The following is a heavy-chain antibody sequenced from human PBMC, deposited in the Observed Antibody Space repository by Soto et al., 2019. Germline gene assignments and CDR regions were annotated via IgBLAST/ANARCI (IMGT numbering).Heavy chain of an antibody. CDR1: PGSFSHYY. V-gene: IGHV4-34*01. CDR2: IKHNVSS. J-gene: IGHJ3*02. D-gene: IGHD6-19*01. CDR3: ARGGSSDWQVAFDI. Sequence: KPSETLSLTCAVYPGSFSHYYWNWIRQSPGKGLEWIGKIKHNVSSNYNPSLRSRVSISMDMSKNQLSLKLSSVTAADTAVYYCARGGSSDWQVAFDIWGQGTMVTVSS.